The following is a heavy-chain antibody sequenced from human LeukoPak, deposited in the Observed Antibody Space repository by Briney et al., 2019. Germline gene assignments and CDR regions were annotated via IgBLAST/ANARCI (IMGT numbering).Heavy chain of an antibody. CDR2: MNPNSGNT. V-gene: IGHV1-8*01. Sequence: GASVKVSCKASGYTFTNYDINWVGQATGQGLEWIGWMNPNSGNTGYAQKFQGRVTMTGNTSISTAYLELSSLSSADTAVYYCARESHDCSSTSCAPLYYYYMDVWGKGTTVTVSS. D-gene: IGHD2-2*01. J-gene: IGHJ6*03. CDR1: GYTFTNYD. CDR3: ARESHDCSSTSCAPLYYYYMDV.